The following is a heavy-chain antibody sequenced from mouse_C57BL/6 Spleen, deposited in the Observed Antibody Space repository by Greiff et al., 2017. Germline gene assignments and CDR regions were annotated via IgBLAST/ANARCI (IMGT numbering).Heavy chain of an antibody. J-gene: IGHJ2*01. CDR2: IDPETGGT. Sequence: VQLQQSGAELVRPGASVTLSCKASGYTFTDYEMHWVKQTPVHGLEWIGAIDPETGGTAYNQKFKGKAILTADKSSSTAYIELRSLTSEDSAVYYCTRRDYYSSSSDYWGQGTTLTVSS. CDR1: GYTFTDYE. D-gene: IGHD1-1*01. V-gene: IGHV1-15*01. CDR3: TRRDYYSSSSDY.